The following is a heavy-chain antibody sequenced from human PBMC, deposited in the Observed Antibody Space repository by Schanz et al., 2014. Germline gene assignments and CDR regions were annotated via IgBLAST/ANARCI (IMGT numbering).Heavy chain of an antibody. J-gene: IGHJ3*02. V-gene: IGHV3-30*04. Sequence: EQMVESGGGLVKPGGSLILSCAASGFPFRSYVMHWVRQAPGKGLEWVAVISYEGSKKYYPDSVQGRFTISRDNSKNTVYLQMNSLRDDDTAVYYCARRKHAFDIWGQGTMVTVSS. CDR1: GFPFRSYV. CDR2: ISYEGSKK. CDR3: ARRKHAFDI.